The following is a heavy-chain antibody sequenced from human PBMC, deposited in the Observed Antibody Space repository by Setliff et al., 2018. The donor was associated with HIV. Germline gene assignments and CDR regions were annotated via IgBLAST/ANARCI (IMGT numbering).Heavy chain of an antibody. CDR1: GGSIRSYY. V-gene: IGHV4-59*01. CDR3: ARGNSGWYDAFDI. J-gene: IGHJ3*02. CDR2: IYYSWST. D-gene: IGHD6-19*01. Sequence: SETLSLTCTVSGGSIRSYYWSWIRQPPGKGLEWIGYIYYSWSTNYNPSLKSRVTISVDTSKNQFSLKLSSVTAADTAVYSCARGNSGWYDAFDIWGQGTMVTVSS.